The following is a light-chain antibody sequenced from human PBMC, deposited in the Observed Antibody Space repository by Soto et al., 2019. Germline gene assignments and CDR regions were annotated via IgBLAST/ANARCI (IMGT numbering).Light chain of an antibody. V-gene: IGLV2-11*01. Sequence: QSALTQPRSLSGSPGQAVARASTGTSSDVGGYDFVSWYQQHPGKAPKLMISDVSKRPSGVPDRFSGSKSGNTASLTISGLQAEDEADYYCCSYAGDLALFGGGTKVTVL. CDR1: SSDVGGYDF. CDR3: CSYAGDLAL. CDR2: DVS. J-gene: IGLJ2*01.